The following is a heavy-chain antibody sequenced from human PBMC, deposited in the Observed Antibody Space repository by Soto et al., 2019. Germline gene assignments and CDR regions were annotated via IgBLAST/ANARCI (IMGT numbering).Heavy chain of an antibody. V-gene: IGHV3-49*03. CDR1: GFTFGDYA. J-gene: IGHJ4*02. D-gene: IGHD5-12*01. CDR2: IRSKAYGGTT. Sequence: GGSLRLSCTASGFTFGDYAMSWFRQAPGKGLEWVGFIRSKAYGGTTEYAASVKGRFTISRDDSKSIAYLQMNSLKTEDTAVYYCTRDPSYSGYEDEYYFDYWGQGTLVTVSS. CDR3: TRDPSYSGYEDEYYFDY.